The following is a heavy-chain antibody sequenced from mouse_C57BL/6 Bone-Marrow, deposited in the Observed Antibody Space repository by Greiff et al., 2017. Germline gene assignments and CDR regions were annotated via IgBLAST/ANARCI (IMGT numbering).Heavy chain of an antibody. J-gene: IGHJ3*01. V-gene: IGHV5-6*02. Sequence: DVMLVESGGDLVKPGGSLKLSCAASGFTFSSYGMSWVRQTPDKRLEWVATISSGGSYTYYPDSVKGRFTISRDNAKNTLYLQMSSLKSEDTAMYYCARKDYYGSSAWFAYWGQGTLVTVSA. CDR2: ISSGGSYT. CDR3: ARKDYYGSSAWFAY. CDR1: GFTFSSYG. D-gene: IGHD1-1*01.